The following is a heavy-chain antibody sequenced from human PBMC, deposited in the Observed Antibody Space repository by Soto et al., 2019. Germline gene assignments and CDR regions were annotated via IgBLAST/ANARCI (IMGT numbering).Heavy chain of an antibody. J-gene: IGHJ4*02. CDR2: IYYSGST. D-gene: IGHD3-9*01. Sequence: SETLSLTCTFSGVSISSGDYYCSWIRQPPWKGLEWIGYIYYSGSTYYNPSLKSRVTISVDTSKNQFSLKLSSVTAADTAVYYCARAPPSLRYFHWLSYYFEYLGQGILVHVSS. V-gene: IGHV4-30-4*01. CDR3: ARAPPSLRYFHWLSYYFEY. CDR1: GVSISSGDYY.